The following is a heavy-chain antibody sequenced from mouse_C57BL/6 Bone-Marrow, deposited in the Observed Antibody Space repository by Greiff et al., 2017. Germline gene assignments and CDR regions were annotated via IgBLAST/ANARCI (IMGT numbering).Heavy chain of an antibody. Sequence: QVHVKQSGAELVRPGTSVKVSCKASGYAFPNYLIEWVKQRPGQGLEWIGVINPGSGGTNYNEKFKGKATLTADKSSSTAYMQLSSLTSEDSAVYFCARAHYGSFAYWGQGTLVTVSA. CDR3: ARAHYGSFAY. V-gene: IGHV1-54*01. D-gene: IGHD1-1*01. J-gene: IGHJ3*01. CDR2: INPGSGGT. CDR1: GYAFPNYL.